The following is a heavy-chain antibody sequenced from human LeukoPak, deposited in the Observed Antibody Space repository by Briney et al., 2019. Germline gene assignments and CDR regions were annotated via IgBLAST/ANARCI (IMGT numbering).Heavy chain of an antibody. CDR3: ARASGSHLGGIH. J-gene: IGHJ4*02. V-gene: IGHV3-21*01. CDR1: GFTFSSYS. Sequence: TGGSLRLSCAASGFTFSSYSMNWVRQAPGKGLEWVSSISSSSSYIYYADSVKGRFTISRDNAKNSLYLQMNSLRAEDTAVYYCARASGSHLGGIHWGQGTLVTVSS. D-gene: IGHD1-26*01. CDR2: ISSSSSYI.